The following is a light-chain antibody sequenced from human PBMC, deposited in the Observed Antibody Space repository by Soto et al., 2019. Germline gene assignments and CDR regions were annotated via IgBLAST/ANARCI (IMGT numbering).Light chain of an antibody. CDR2: DVD. Sequence: QSVLTQPRSVSGSPGQSVTISCTGTSSDVGGYNYVSWYQHHPGKAPKLMIYDVDKRPSGVPGRFSGSKSGNTASLTISGLQAEDEADYYCCSYAGSYPFGFGTGTKATVL. J-gene: IGLJ1*01. CDR3: CSYAGSYPFG. V-gene: IGLV2-11*01. CDR1: SSDVGGYNY.